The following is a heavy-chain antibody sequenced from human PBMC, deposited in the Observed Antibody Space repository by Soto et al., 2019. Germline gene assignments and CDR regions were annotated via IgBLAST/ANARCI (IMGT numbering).Heavy chain of an antibody. D-gene: IGHD3-16*02. Sequence: GGSLRLSCAASGFTFSSYSMNWVRQAPGKGLEWVSSISSSSSYIYYADSVKGRFTISRDNAKNSLYLQMNSLRAEDTAVYYCARARLSRTYDAFDIWGQGTMVTVSS. J-gene: IGHJ3*02. CDR2: ISSSSSYI. V-gene: IGHV3-21*01. CDR3: ARARLSRTYDAFDI. CDR1: GFTFSSYS.